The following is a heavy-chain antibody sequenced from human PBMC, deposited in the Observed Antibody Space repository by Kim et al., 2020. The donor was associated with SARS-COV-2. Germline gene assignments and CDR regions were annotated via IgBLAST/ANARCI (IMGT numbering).Heavy chain of an antibody. Sequence: GGSLRLSCVGYGIKFNTFTMHRVRQAPGKGLEWVSCLSSSSRAISYADSVKGRFTISRDNAKNSVDLQMNSLRAEDTAVYYCARAVMVRGRADLWGPGT. J-gene: IGHJ4*02. D-gene: IGHD3-10*01. CDR3: ARAVMVRGRADL. CDR2: LSSSSRAI. V-gene: IGHV3-48*04. CDR1: GIKFNTFT.